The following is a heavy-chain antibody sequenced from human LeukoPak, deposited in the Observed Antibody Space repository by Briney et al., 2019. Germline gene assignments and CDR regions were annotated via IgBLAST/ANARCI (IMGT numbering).Heavy chain of an antibody. V-gene: IGHV4-30-2*01. CDR3: ARGTSYYDFWSTGGYFDY. D-gene: IGHD3-3*01. CDR1: GGSISSGGYS. Sequence: SETLSLTCAVSGGSISSGGYSWSWIRQPPGKGLEWIGYIYHSGSTNYNPSLKSRVTISVDTSKNQFSLKLSSVTAADTAVYYCARGTSYYDFWSTGGYFDYWGQGTLVTVSS. J-gene: IGHJ4*02. CDR2: IYHSGST.